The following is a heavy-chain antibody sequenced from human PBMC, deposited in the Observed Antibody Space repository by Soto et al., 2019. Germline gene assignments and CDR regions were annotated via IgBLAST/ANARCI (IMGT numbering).Heavy chain of an antibody. J-gene: IGHJ4*02. CDR3: AKDVVDDSATATGGF. CDR1: GYTFTNYG. D-gene: IGHD5-18*01. V-gene: IGHV1-18*01. Sequence: QVQLVQSGAEVKKPGASVKVSCTASGYTFTNYGITWVRQAPGQGLEWLGWINTYNGNTKYAQKFQCRLTMTTDTSTTAVYMELPSLKSDDTAMSYCAKDVVDDSATATGGFWGQGSLVAVSS. CDR2: INTYNGNT.